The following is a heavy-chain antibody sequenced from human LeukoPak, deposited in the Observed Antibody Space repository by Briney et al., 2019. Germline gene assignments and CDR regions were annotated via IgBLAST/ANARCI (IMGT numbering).Heavy chain of an antibody. CDR1: GGSISSYY. CDR2: IYYSGST. Sequence: SETLSLTCTVSGGSISSYYWSWIRQPPGKGLEWIGYIYYSGSTNYNPSLKSRVTISVDTSKNQFSLKLSSVTAADTAVYYCAGYCSSTSCNFDYWGQGALVTVSS. D-gene: IGHD2-2*03. V-gene: IGHV4-59*01. CDR3: AGYCSSTSCNFDY. J-gene: IGHJ4*02.